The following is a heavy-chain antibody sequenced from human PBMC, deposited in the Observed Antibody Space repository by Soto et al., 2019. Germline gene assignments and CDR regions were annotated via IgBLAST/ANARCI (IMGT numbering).Heavy chain of an antibody. CDR2: IYKSATT. CDR3: ARGRYCLTGRCFPNWFDS. CDR1: GDSISSVDYS. D-gene: IGHD2-15*01. V-gene: IGHV4-30-4*01. J-gene: IGHJ5*01. Sequence: LSLTCSVSGDSISSVDYSWAWIRQPPGQALEYIGYIYKSATTYYNPSFESRVAISLDTSKSQFSLNVTSVTAADTAVYFCARGRYCLTGRCFPNWFDSWGQGTLVTVSS.